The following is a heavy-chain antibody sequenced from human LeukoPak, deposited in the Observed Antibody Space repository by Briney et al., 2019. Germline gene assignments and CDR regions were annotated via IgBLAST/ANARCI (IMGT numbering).Heavy chain of an antibody. V-gene: IGHV3-23*01. J-gene: IGHJ4*02. CDR2: ISGSGGST. CDR1: GFTFSSYA. CDR3: ASRAGGSYGSGLFDY. D-gene: IGHD3-10*01. Sequence: GGSLRLSCAASGFTFSSYAMSWVRQAPGKGLEWVSAISGSGGSTYYADSVKGRFTISRDNSKNTLYLQMNGLRAEDTAVYYCASRAGGSYGSGLFDYWGQGTLVTISS.